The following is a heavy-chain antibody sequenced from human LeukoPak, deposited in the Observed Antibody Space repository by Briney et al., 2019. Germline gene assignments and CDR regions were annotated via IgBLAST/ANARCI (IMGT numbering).Heavy chain of an antibody. CDR1: GFTFDDYG. D-gene: IGHD3-3*01. V-gene: IGHV3-74*01. CDR2: INSDGSST. Sequence: PGGSLRLSCAASGFTFDDYGMSWVRQAPGKGLVWVSRINSDGSSTSYADSVKGRFTISRDNAKNTLYLQMNSLRAEDTAVYYCARDLGYDFWSGYYTSYDYWGQGTLVTVSS. CDR3: ARDLGYDFWSGYYTSYDY. J-gene: IGHJ4*02.